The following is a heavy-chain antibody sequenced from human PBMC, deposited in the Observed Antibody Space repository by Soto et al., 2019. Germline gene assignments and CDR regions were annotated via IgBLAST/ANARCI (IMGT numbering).Heavy chain of an antibody. CDR2: IYYSGST. V-gene: IGHV4-31*03. CDR3: AREIAARGYYFDY. CDR1: GGSISSGGYY. Sequence: QVQLQESGPGLVKPSQTLSLTCTVSGGSISSGGYYWSWIRQHPGKGLEWIGYIYYSGSTYYNPSLKSRVTISVDTPKNQFSLKLSSVTAADTAVYYCAREIAARGYYFDYWGQGTLVTVSS. D-gene: IGHD6-6*01. J-gene: IGHJ4*02.